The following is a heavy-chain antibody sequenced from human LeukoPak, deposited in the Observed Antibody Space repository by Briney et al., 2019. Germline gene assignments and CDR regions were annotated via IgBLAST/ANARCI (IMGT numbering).Heavy chain of an antibody. J-gene: IGHJ4*02. Sequence: GESLKISCKGSGYTFSTYWIGWVRQMPGKGLEWMGIIFPYDSDTRYSPSFQGHVTISADKSISTAYLQWSSLKASDTAMYYCASSAGSWYQCFDYWGQGTLVTVSS. D-gene: IGHD6-13*01. CDR3: ASSAGSWYQCFDY. CDR1: GYTFSTYW. CDR2: IFPYDSDT. V-gene: IGHV5-51*01.